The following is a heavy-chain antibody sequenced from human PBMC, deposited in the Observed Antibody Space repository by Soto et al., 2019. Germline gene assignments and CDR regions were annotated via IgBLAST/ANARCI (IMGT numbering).Heavy chain of an antibody. CDR3: ARDFYDILTGSHGWFDP. J-gene: IGHJ5*02. CDR2: INAGNGNT. D-gene: IGHD3-9*01. V-gene: IGHV1-3*01. CDR1: GYTFTSYA. Sequence: ASVKVSCKASGYTFTSYAMHWVRQAPGQRLEWMGWINAGNGNTKYSQKFQGRVTITRDTSASTAYMELSSLRSEDTAVYYCARDFYDILTGSHGWFDPWGQGTLVTVSS.